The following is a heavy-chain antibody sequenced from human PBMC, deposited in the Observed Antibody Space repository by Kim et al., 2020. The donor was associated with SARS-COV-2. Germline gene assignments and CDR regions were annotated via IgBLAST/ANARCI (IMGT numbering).Heavy chain of an antibody. J-gene: IGHJ4*02. CDR1: GFTFSSYG. V-gene: IGHV3-30*18. D-gene: IGHD5-18*01. CDR3: AKAKAASPFDY. Sequence: GGSLRLSCAASGFTFSSYGMHWVRQAPGKGLEWGAVISYDGSNKYYADSVKGRFTISRDNSKNTLYLQMNSLRAEDTAVYYCAKAKAASPFDYWGQGTLVTVSS. CDR2: ISYDGSNK.